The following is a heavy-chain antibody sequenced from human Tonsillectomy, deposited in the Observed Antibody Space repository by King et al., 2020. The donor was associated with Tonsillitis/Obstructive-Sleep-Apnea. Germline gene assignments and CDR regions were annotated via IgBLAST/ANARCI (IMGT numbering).Heavy chain of an antibody. Sequence: EQLVQSGGGVVQPGRSLRLSCAASGFTFSEYGMYWVRQAPGKGLDWVAAISRDGSSKFYSDSVRGRFAISRDNSKSTLYLQLNSVTAGDTALYYCARERRRKYYRAVGGKGTTVTVSS. CDR3: ARERRRKYYRAV. J-gene: IGHJ6*03. CDR1: GFTFSEYG. D-gene: IGHD6-6*01. CDR2: ISRDGSSK. V-gene: IGHV3-30*03.